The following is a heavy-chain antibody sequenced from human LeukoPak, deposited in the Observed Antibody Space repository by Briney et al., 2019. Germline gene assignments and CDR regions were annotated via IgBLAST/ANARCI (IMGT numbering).Heavy chain of an antibody. CDR3: AREGAGIQLWLQGYYYYGMDV. CDR2: INHSGST. CDR1: GGSFSGYY. D-gene: IGHD5-18*01. Sequence: PSETLSLTCAVYGGSFSGYYWSWIRQPPGKGLEWIGEINHSGSTNYNPSLKSRVTISVDTSKNQFSLKLSSVTAADTAVYYCAREGAGIQLWLQGYYYYGMDVWGQGTTVTVSS. V-gene: IGHV4-34*01. J-gene: IGHJ6*02.